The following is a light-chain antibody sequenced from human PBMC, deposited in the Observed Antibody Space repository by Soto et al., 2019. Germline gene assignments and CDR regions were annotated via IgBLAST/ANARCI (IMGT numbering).Light chain of an antibody. V-gene: IGKV1-39*01. Sequence: DIQMTQSPSSLSASVGDRVTITCRASQSISSYLNWYQQKPGKAPKLLIYGASSLQSGVPSRFSGSGSGTDFALTVSSLQPEDFATYYCQQSSSTPWTFGQGNKVEIK. J-gene: IGKJ1*01. CDR3: QQSSSTPWT. CDR2: GAS. CDR1: QSISSY.